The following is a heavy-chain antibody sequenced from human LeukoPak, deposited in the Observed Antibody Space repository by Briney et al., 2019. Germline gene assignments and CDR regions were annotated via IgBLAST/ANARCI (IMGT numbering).Heavy chain of an antibody. CDR2: INPNSGGT. Sequence: GASVKVSCKASGYTFTGYYMHWVRQAPGQGLEWMGWINPNSGGTNYAQKFQGRVTMTRDMSISTAYMELSRLRSDDTAVYYCARLQALYDFWSGKHYYYYMDVWGKGTTVTVSS. D-gene: IGHD3-3*01. CDR1: GYTFTGYY. V-gene: IGHV1-2*02. CDR3: ARLQALYDFWSGKHYYYYMDV. J-gene: IGHJ6*03.